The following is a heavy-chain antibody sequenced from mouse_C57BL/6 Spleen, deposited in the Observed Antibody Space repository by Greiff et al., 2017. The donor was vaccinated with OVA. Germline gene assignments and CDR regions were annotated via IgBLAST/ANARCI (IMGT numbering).Heavy chain of an antibody. CDR2: IDPSDSET. D-gene: IGHD1-1*01. CDR3: ARRYYGSTDWYFDV. J-gene: IGHJ1*03. V-gene: IGHV1-52*01. Sequence: VQLQQPGAELVRPGSSVKLSCKASGYTFTSYWMHWVKQRPIQGLEWIGNIDPSDSETHYNQKFKDKATLTVDKSSSTAYMQLSSLTSEDSAVYYCARRYYGSTDWYFDVWGTGTTVTVSS. CDR1: GYTFTSYW.